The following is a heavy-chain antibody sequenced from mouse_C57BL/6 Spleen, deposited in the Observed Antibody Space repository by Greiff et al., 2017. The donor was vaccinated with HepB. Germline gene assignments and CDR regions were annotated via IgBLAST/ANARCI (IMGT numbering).Heavy chain of an antibody. V-gene: IGHV1-64*01. J-gene: IGHJ3*01. Sequence: QVQLQQPGAELVKPGASVKLSCKASGYTFTSYWMHWVKQRPGQGLEWIGMIHPNSGSTNYNEKFKSKATLTVDKSSSTAYMQLSSLTSEDSAVYYCARGAQAAQATGFAYWGQGTLVTVSA. CDR2: IHPNSGST. CDR1: GYTFTSYW. CDR3: ARGAQAAQATGFAY. D-gene: IGHD3-2*02.